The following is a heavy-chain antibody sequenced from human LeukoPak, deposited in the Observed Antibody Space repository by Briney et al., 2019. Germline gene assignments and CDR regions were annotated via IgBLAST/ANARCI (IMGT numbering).Heavy chain of an antibody. CDR2: ISGSGDST. J-gene: IGHJ3*02. D-gene: IGHD4-17*01. CDR1: GFSLDSYA. Sequence: GGSLRLSCAASGFSLDSYAMSWVRQTPGKGLEWVSTISGSGDSTFYADSVKGRFTISRDNSKNTLFLQMNSLRAEDTAVYYCGRDPNGDYLGAFEMWGQGTVVTVSS. CDR3: GRDPNGDYLGAFEM. V-gene: IGHV3-23*01.